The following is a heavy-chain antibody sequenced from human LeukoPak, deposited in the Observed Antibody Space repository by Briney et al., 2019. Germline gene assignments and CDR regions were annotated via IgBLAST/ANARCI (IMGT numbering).Heavy chain of an antibody. CDR1: GYTFTGYY. Sequence: ASVKVSCKASGYTFTGYYMHWVRQAPGQGLEWMGWINPNSGGTNYAQKFQGRVTMTRDTSISTAYMELSRLRSDDTAVYYCAREVSGFWEIDDYFDYWGQGTLVTVSS. J-gene: IGHJ4*02. CDR3: AREVSGFWEIDDYFDY. D-gene: IGHD3-10*01. CDR2: INPNSGGT. V-gene: IGHV1-2*02.